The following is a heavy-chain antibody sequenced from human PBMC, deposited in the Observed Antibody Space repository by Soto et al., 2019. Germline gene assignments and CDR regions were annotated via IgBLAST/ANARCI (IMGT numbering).Heavy chain of an antibody. D-gene: IGHD3-10*01. CDR1: GGSISSGGYY. CDR3: ASGSGRYYSWFDP. V-gene: IGHV4-31*03. J-gene: IGHJ5*02. CDR2: IYYSRST. Sequence: QVQLQESGPGLVKPSQTLSLTCTVSGGSISSGGYYWSWIRQHPGKGLEWIGYIYYSRSTYYNPSLKSRVTISVDTPKNQFSLKLSSVTAADTAVYYCASGSGRYYSWFDPWGQGTLVTVSS.